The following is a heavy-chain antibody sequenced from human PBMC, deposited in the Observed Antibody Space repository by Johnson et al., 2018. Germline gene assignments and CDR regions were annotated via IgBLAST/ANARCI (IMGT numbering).Heavy chain of an antibody. D-gene: IGHD2-15*01. CDR1: GFTFRSHA. CDR2: IWSGGNYK. Sequence: VQLVESGGGVVQPGNAXTLSCAASGFTFRSHAIHWVRQAPGKGLEWVSQIWSGGNYKYYADLVDGRFIIFRDDFKNTAYLQMNNLRVEDTAVYYCARDGQDLVPYGMDVWGPGTTVSVSS. V-gene: IGHV3-33*01. CDR3: ARDGQDLVPYGMDV. J-gene: IGHJ6*02.